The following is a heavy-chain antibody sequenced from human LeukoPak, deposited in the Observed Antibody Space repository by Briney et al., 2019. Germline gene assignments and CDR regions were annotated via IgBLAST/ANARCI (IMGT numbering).Heavy chain of an antibody. V-gene: IGHV4-39*01. Sequence: PSETLSLTCIVSGGSISTSAYYWGWIRQPPGEGLQWIGSIYYSGNTYYNSSLKSRATISVDTSTSQFSLRLSSVTAADTAVYYCARGYYDNSGYSNPFDYWGQGTLVTVSS. D-gene: IGHD3-22*01. CDR2: IYYSGNT. J-gene: IGHJ4*02. CDR3: ARGYYDNSGYSNPFDY. CDR1: GGSISTSAYY.